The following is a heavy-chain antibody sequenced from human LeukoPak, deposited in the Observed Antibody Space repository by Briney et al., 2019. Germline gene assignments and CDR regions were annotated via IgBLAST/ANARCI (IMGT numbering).Heavy chain of an antibody. CDR1: GYTFTGYY. Sequence: ASVKVSRKASGYTFTGYYMHWVRQAPGQGLEWMGWINPNSGGTNYAQKFQGRVTMTRDTSISTAYMELSRLRSDDTAVYYCARGGSSGEWFSHLDYWGQGTLVTVSS. D-gene: IGHD3-3*01. J-gene: IGHJ4*02. CDR2: INPNSGGT. V-gene: IGHV1-2*02. CDR3: ARGGSSGEWFSHLDY.